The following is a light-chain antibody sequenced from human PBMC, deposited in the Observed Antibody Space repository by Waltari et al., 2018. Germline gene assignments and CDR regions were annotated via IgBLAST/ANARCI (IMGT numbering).Light chain of an antibody. CDR1: RRDVGYYDY. CDR3: SSYTADTTRV. J-gene: IGLJ3*02. V-gene: IGLV2-14*01. CDR2: DVS. Sequence: QSALTQPASVSASPRQSIALSCTGPRRDVGYYDYFCWYQPPPGKAPKLLIYDVSNRPSGVSTRFFGSKSGNTASLTISGLQAEDEADYYCSSYTADTTRVFGGGTKLTVL.